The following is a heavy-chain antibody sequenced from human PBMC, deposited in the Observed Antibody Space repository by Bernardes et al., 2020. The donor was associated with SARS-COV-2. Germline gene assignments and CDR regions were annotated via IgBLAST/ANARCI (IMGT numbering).Heavy chain of an antibody. D-gene: IGHD3-3*01. V-gene: IGHV4-34*01. J-gene: IGHJ6*02. CDR3: ARFSGVTIFGVAIKNYGMDV. CDR1: GGSFSGYY. CDR2: INHSGST. Sequence: SETLSLTCAVYGGSFSGYYWSWIRQPPGKGLEWIGEINHSGSTNYNPSLKSRVTISVDTSKNQFSLKLSSVTAADTAVYYCARFSGVTIFGVAIKNYGMDVWRQGTTVPVSS.